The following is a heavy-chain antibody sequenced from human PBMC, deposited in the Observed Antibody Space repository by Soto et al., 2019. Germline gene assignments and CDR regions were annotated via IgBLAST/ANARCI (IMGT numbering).Heavy chain of an antibody. CDR2: INPNSGGT. Sequence: ASVKVSCKASGYTFTGYYMHWVRQAPGQGLEWMGWINPNSGGTNYAQKFQGWVTMTRDTSISTAYMELSRLRSDDTAVYYCAREKSPSSSGDHDAFDIWGQGTMVTVSS. CDR1: GYTFTGYY. CDR3: AREKSPSSSGDHDAFDI. D-gene: IGHD6-13*01. V-gene: IGHV1-2*04. J-gene: IGHJ3*02.